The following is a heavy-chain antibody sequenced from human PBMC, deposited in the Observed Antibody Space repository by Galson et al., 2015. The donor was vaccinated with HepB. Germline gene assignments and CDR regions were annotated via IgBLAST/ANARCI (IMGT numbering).Heavy chain of an antibody. Sequence: SLRLSCAASGFTFSSYWMSWVRQAPGKGLEWVANIKQDGSEKYYVDSVKGRFTISRDNAKNSLYLQMNSLRAEDTAVYYCARDGDYVWGSYRPPYGMDVWGQGTTVTVSS. J-gene: IGHJ6*02. CDR1: GFTFSSYW. CDR3: ARDGDYVWGSYRPPYGMDV. D-gene: IGHD3-16*02. V-gene: IGHV3-7*03. CDR2: IKQDGSEK.